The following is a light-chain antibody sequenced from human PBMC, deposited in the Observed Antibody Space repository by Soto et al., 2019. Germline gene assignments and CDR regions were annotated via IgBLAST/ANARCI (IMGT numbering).Light chain of an antibody. CDR2: DAS. CDR1: QSISTS. J-gene: IGKJ1*01. CDR3: QQYDSYST. Sequence: DMQMTHSPSTLSASVGDRVTITCRASQSISTSLAWYQQKPGKAPKLLIHDASSLESGVPSRFSGSGSGTELTRNISRLQPDDFATYYCQQYDSYSTVGQGTKVDIK. V-gene: IGKV1-5*01.